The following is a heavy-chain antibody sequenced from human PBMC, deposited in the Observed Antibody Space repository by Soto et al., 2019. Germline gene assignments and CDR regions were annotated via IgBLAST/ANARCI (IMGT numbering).Heavy chain of an antibody. CDR3: AREGGYCNGGGCRYFDY. CDR1: GFTFSTYS. V-gene: IGHV3-21*01. Sequence: EVLLVESGGGLVKPGGSLRLSCAASGFTFSTYSMNWVRQAPGQGLEWVSSINTASYIYYADSVKGRFTISRDDAKNSLYLQMNSLRDEDTAVYYCAREGGYCNGGGCRYFDYWGQRTLVTVSS. CDR2: INTASYI. J-gene: IGHJ4*02. D-gene: IGHD2-8*02.